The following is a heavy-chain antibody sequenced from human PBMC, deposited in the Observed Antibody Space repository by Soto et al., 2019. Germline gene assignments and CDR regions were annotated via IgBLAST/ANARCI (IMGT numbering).Heavy chain of an antibody. Sequence: QVSLVQSGAEVKKAGSSVKVSCKASEGTFSSYGISWVRQAPGQGLEWMGGVIPIYETVTYAQRFQSRLTISADAPTSTADLELSSLRPDATTVYYCARDLVVTAKCLDPWGQGTLVTVSS. CDR1: EGTFSSYG. D-gene: IGHD2-21*02. CDR2: VIPIYETV. V-gene: IGHV1-69*01. CDR3: ARDLVVTAKCLDP. J-gene: IGHJ5*02.